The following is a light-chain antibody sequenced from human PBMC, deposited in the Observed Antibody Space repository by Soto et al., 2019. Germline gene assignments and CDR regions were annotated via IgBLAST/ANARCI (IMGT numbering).Light chain of an antibody. V-gene: IGKV1-39*01. CDR3: QQSYSSPRTSGQA. CDR2: AAS. CDR1: ESIYNY. J-gene: IGKJ1*01. Sequence: DIQMTQSPSSLSASVGDRFTITCRSSESIYNYLNWYQQKPGKAPKLLIYAASSLQSGVPSRFSGGGSGTDFTLTINNLQPEDFATYYCQQSYSSPRTSGQAFGRGTKVDIK.